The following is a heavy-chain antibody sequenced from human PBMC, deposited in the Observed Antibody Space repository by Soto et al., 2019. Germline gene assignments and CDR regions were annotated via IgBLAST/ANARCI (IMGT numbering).Heavy chain of an antibody. D-gene: IGHD5-12*01. V-gene: IGHV1-8*01. Sequence: QVQLVQSGAEVKKPGASVKVSCKASGYTFTSYDINWVRQATGQGLEWMGWMNPNSGNTGYAQKFQGRVTMTRNTSISTAYMGLSSLRSEDTAVYYCARGLLICSREYSGYDFPHWGQGTLVTVSS. CDR2: MNPNSGNT. CDR3: ARGLLICSREYSGYDFPH. CDR1: GYTFTSYD. J-gene: IGHJ4*02.